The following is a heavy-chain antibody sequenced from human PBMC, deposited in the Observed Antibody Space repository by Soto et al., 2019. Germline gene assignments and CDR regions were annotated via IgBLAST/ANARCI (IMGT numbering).Heavy chain of an antibody. CDR2: IYYSGST. CDR3: ARHNYGSGSTYFDY. CDR1: RYSISSYY. D-gene: IGHD3-10*01. J-gene: IGHJ4*02. Sequence: SETLSLTCTVSRYSISSYYWSWIRQPPGKGLEWIGYIYYSGSTNYNPSLKSRDTTSVDTSKNQFSLKLNSMTAADTAVYYCARHNYGSGSTYFDYWGQGTLVTVS. V-gene: IGHV4-59*08.